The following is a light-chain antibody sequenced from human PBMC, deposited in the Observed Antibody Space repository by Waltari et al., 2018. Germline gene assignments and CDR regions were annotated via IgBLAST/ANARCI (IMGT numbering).Light chain of an antibody. Sequence: IQLTQSPSSLSASVGDKVTITCRASQDISSALAWYQLRPGKAPKLLIYDASNLETGVPSRFSGSGSGTDFTFTISSLQPEDIATYYCQQHDNLPYTFGGGTKVEIK. CDR1: QDISSA. J-gene: IGKJ4*01. V-gene: IGKV1-33*01. CDR2: DAS. CDR3: QQHDNLPYT.